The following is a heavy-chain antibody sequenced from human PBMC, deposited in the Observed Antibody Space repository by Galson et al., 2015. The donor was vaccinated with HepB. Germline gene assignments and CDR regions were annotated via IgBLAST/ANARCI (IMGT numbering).Heavy chain of an antibody. D-gene: IGHD2-2*03. V-gene: IGHV5-51*01. CDR2: IYPGDSDT. Sequence: QSGAEVKKPGESLKISCKGSGYSFTSYWIGWVRQMPGKGLEWMGIIYPGDSDTRYSPSFQGQVTISADKSISTAYLQWSSLKASDTAMYYCARHAGYCSSTSCYWVLGSYNWFDPWGQGTLVTVSS. CDR3: ARHAGYCSSTSCYWVLGSYNWFDP. J-gene: IGHJ5*02. CDR1: GYSFTSYW.